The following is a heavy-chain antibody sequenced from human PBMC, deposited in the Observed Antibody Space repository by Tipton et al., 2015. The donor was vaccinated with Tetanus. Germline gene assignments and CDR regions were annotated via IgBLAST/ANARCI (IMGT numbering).Heavy chain of an antibody. CDR1: GGSFSGYY. V-gene: IGHV4-59*05. CDR3: ARGIWFGPGPKFYFDS. CDR2: IWYDGSA. Sequence: TLSLTCAVSGGSFSGYYWSWIRQSPGKGLEWIGSIWYDGSAYYNPSLKSRVTISVDTSKNQFSLKLTSVTAADTAVYYCARGIWFGPGPKFYFDSWGQGTLVAVSS. D-gene: IGHD3-10*01. J-gene: IGHJ4*02.